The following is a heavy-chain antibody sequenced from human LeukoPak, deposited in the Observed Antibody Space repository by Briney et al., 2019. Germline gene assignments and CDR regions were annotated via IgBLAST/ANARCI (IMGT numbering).Heavy chain of an antibody. V-gene: IGHV3-21*01. CDR2: ITATSSYI. CDR1: GITFSSYS. CDR3: ARPAAAIPPY. D-gene: IGHD6-13*01. Sequence: GGPLRLSCAVSGITFSSYSMNWVRQSPGKGLEWVSSITATSSYIYYADSVRGRFTISRDNAKNSLYLQMSRLRAEDTAVYYCARPAAAIPPYWGQGTLVTVSS. J-gene: IGHJ4*02.